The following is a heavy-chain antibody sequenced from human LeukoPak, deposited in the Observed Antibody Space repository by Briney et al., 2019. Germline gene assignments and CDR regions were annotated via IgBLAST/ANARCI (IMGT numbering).Heavy chain of an antibody. CDR3: TRETPLKRGYDYGPLSY. D-gene: IGHD5-18*01. CDR1: GGSISSSSYY. CDR2: IYYSGST. Sequence: SETLSLTCTVSGGSISSSSYYWGWIRQPPGKGLEWIGSIYYSGSTYYNPSLKSRVTISVDTSKNQFSLKLSSVTAADTAVYYCTRETPLKRGYDYGPLSYWGQGTLVTVSS. V-gene: IGHV4-39*07. J-gene: IGHJ4*02.